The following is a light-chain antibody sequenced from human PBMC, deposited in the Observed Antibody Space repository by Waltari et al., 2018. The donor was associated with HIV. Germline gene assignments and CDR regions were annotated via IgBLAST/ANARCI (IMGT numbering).Light chain of an antibody. V-gene: IGLV1-47*01. Sequence: QSVLTQPPSASGTPGQRVTISCSGSGSNIGSNYVYWYQHLPGTAPKLLIYRNNQRPSGVPDRFSGSKSGTSASLAISGLRSEDEADDYCAAWDDSRRGVFGGGTKLTVL. J-gene: IGLJ2*01. CDR2: RNN. CDR3: AAWDDSRRGV. CDR1: GSNIGSNY.